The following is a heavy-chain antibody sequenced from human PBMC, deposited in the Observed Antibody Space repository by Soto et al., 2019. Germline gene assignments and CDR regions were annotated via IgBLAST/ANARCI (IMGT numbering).Heavy chain of an antibody. J-gene: IGHJ6*03. Sequence: PSETLSLTCAVYGGSFSGYYWSWIRQPPGKGLEWIGEINHSGSTNYNPSLKSRVTISVDTSKNQFSLKLSSVTAADTAVYYCARGDLYCSGGSCYNTYYYYYMDVWGKGTTVTVSS. D-gene: IGHD2-15*01. CDR1: GGSFSGYY. CDR3: ARGDLYCSGGSCYNTYYYYYMDV. CDR2: INHSGST. V-gene: IGHV4-34*01.